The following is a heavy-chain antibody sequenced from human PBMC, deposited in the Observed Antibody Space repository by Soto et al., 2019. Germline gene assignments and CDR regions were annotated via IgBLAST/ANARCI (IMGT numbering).Heavy chain of an antibody. Sequence: PSETLSLTCAVSGDSIKNNWWSWVRQPPGKGLEWVSAISGGGDARYYRDSVKGRFTISRDNSKNTLYLQMNSLRAEDTAVYYCAKDTDYYHGMDVWGQGTTVTVSS. V-gene: IGHV3-23*01. CDR1: GDSIKNNW. CDR3: AKDTDYYHGMDV. CDR2: ISGGGDAR. J-gene: IGHJ6*02.